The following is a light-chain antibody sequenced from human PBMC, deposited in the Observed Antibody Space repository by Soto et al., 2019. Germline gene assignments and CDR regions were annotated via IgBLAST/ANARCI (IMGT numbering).Light chain of an antibody. J-gene: IGKJ1*01. CDR3: QQYNSYSWT. CDR2: DAS. Sequence: DIRMTQSPSTLSTSVGDRVIITCRASQNIRGWLAWYQQKPGKAPKLLIYDASTLESGVPSRFSGSGSGTEFTLTISSLQPDDFATYYCQQYNSYSWTFGQGTTVAIK. V-gene: IGKV1-5*01. CDR1: QNIRGW.